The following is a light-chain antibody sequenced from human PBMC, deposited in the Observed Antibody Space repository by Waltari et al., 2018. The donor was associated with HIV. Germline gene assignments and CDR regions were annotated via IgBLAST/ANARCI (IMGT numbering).Light chain of an antibody. CDR3: QQSYTTPRT. Sequence: IQMTQSPSSLSASVGDRVTITCRASQNIDTYLNWYQQKPGKAPKLRIYAASNLQRGVSSRFSGSGPGTTFTLTVTDLQPDDNGTYYCQQSYTTPRTFGQGTKLEI. J-gene: IGKJ1*01. CDR1: QNIDTY. V-gene: IGKV1-39*01. CDR2: AAS.